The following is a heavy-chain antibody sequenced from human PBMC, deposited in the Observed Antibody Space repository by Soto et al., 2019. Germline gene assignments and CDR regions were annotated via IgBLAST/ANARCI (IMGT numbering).Heavy chain of an antibody. V-gene: IGHV4-30-4*01. J-gene: IGHJ3*02. CDR3: AREFQYCISTSCSLDAFDI. CDR1: GGSISSGDYY. CDR2: IYYSGST. Sequence: PSETLSLTCTVSGGSISSGDYYWSWIRQPPGKGLEWIGYIYYSGSTYYNPSLKSRVTISVDTSKNQFSLKLSSVTAADTAVYYCAREFQYCISTSCSLDAFDIWGQGTMVS. D-gene: IGHD2-2*01.